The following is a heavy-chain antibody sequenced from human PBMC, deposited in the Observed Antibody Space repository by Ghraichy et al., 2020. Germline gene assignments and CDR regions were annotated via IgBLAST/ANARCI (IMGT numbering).Heavy chain of an antibody. CDR1: GFVVSNNY. J-gene: IGHJ4*02. D-gene: IGHD4-17*01. CDR2: IYDGGST. CDR3: ASVVRGTVTTFDH. V-gene: IGHV3-66*01. Sequence: GGSLRLSCAASGFVVSNNYMSWVRQAPGKGLKWVSVIYDGGSTEYADSVKGRFTISRDNSKNTVYLQMNSLRDEDTAVYYCASVVRGTVTTFDHWGQGTLVTVSS.